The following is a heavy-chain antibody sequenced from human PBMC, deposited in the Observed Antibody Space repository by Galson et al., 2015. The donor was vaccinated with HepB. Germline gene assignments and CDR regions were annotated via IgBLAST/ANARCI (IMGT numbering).Heavy chain of an antibody. CDR1: GFTFSSYA. CDR2: ISYDGSNK. V-gene: IGHV3-30-3*01. CDR3: ARDRLWFGEETNYYYYGMDV. J-gene: IGHJ6*02. D-gene: IGHD3-10*01. Sequence: LRLSCAASGFTFSSYAMHWVRQAPGKGLEWVAVISYDGSNKYYADSVKGRFTISRDNSKNTLYLQMNSLRAEDTAVYYCARDRLWFGEETNYYYYGMDVWGQGTTVTVSS.